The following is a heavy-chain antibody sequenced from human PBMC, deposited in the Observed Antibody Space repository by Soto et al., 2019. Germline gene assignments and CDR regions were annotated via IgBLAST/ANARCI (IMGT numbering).Heavy chain of an antibody. D-gene: IGHD4-17*01. V-gene: IGHV3-30*18. Sequence: GGSLRLSCAASGFTFSSYGMHWVRQAPGKGLEWLAVISYDGSNKYYADSVKGRFTISRDNSKNTLYLQMNSLRAEDTAVYYCAKETWTTGPDIGGYYYGMDVWGQGTTVTVSS. J-gene: IGHJ6*02. CDR3: AKETWTTGPDIGGYYYGMDV. CDR1: GFTFSSYG. CDR2: ISYDGSNK.